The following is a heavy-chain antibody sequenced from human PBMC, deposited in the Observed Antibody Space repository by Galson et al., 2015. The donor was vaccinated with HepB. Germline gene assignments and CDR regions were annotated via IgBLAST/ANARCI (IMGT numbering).Heavy chain of an antibody. V-gene: IGHV1-69*13. CDR2: IIPIFGTT. CDR1: GGTFSNNA. J-gene: IGHJ4*02. CDR3: ARGGDAYSDYWGLFDY. D-gene: IGHD5-12*01. Sequence: SVKVSCKASGGTFSNNAISWVRQAPGQGLEWMGGIIPIFGTTTSAQNFQGRVTITADDSTSTAYMELSSLRSGDTAVYYCARGGDAYSDYWGLFDYWGQGTLVTVSS.